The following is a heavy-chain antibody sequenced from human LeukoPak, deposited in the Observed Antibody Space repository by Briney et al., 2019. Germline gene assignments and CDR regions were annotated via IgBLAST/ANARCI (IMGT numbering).Heavy chain of an antibody. D-gene: IGHD2-8*02. Sequence: GFLRLSCAASGFTFSNYAMNWVRQAPGKGLEWVSAISGSGGSTYYADSVKGRFTISRDNSKNTLYLQMNSLRAEDTAMYYCAKHQPGQRVVDYWGQGTLVTVSS. J-gene: IGHJ4*02. V-gene: IGHV3-23*01. CDR3: AKHQPGQRVVDY. CDR2: ISGSGGST. CDR1: GFTFSNYA.